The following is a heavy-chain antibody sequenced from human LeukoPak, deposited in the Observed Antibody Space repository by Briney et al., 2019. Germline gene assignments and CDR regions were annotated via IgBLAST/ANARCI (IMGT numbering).Heavy chain of an antibody. D-gene: IGHD6-19*01. J-gene: IGHJ4*02. CDR1: GFTFSSYA. CDR2: ISGRGGST. Sequence: GGSLRLSCAASGFTFSSYAMNWVRQAPGKGLEWVSNISGRGGSTYYADSVKGRFTISRDNSKNTLYLQMNSLRAEDTVVYYCAKSVAGTGDPVDYWGQGTLVIVSA. V-gene: IGHV3-23*01. CDR3: AKSVAGTGDPVDY.